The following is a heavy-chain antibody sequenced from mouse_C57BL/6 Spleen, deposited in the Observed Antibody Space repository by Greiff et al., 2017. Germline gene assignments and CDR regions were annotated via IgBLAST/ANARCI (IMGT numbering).Heavy chain of an antibody. D-gene: IGHD2-5*01. V-gene: IGHV1-64*01. J-gene: IGHJ4*01. CDR3: ARQTYYSNYYAMGY. Sequence: QVQLQQPGAELVKPGASVKLSCKASGYTFTSYWMHWVKQRPGQGLEWIGMIHPNSGSTNYNEKFKSKATLTVDKSSSTAYMQLSSLTSEDSAVYYCARQTYYSNYYAMGYWGQGTSVTVSS. CDR1: GYTFTSYW. CDR2: IHPNSGST.